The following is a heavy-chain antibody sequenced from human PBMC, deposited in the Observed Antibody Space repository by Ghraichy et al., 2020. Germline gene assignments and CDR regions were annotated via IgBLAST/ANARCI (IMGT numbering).Heavy chain of an antibody. V-gene: IGHV1-18*01. CDR2: ISAYNGNT. CDR3: ARVRGYSSMVPIGSFDY. Sequence: ASVKVSCKASGYTFTSYGISWVRQAPGQGLEWMGWISAYNGNTNYSQKLQGRVTMTTDTSTSTAYMELRSLRSDDTAVYYCARVRGYSSMVPIGSFDYWGQGTLVTVSS. J-gene: IGHJ4*02. D-gene: IGHD5-18*01. CDR1: GYTFTSYG.